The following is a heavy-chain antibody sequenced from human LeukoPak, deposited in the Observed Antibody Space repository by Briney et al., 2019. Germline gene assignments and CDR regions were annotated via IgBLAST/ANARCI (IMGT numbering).Heavy chain of an antibody. V-gene: IGHV3-15*01. CDR3: TTLWTGPEH. D-gene: IGHD3/OR15-3a*01. CDR1: GFIFSNAW. CDR2: IKSISDGETT. J-gene: IGHJ1*01. Sequence: GRSLRLSCAVSGFIFSNAWMNWVRQAPGKGLECVGRIKSISDGETTDYAAPVQGRFTISRDDSKSTLYLQMHSLRTEDTAVYYCTTLWTGPEHWGQGTLVTVSS.